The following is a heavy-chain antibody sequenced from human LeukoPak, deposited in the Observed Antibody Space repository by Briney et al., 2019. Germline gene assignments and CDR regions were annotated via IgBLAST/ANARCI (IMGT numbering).Heavy chain of an antibody. Sequence: GGSLRLSCAASGFTFSSYAMSWVRQAPGKGLEWVSAISGSGGSTYYADSVKGRITISRDNSKNALYLQMNSLRAEDTAVYYCAKVFSSSFDYWGQGTLVTVSS. CDR2: ISGSGGST. D-gene: IGHD6-6*01. CDR1: GFTFSSYA. V-gene: IGHV3-23*01. J-gene: IGHJ4*02. CDR3: AKVFSSSFDY.